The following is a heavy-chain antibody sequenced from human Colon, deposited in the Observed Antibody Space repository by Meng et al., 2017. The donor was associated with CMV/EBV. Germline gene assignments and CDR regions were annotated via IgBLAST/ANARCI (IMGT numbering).Heavy chain of an antibody. J-gene: IGHJ6*02. CDR1: GASVTTNNYY. CDR3: ARDSVDDFSRIYGMDV. D-gene: IGHD3-3*01. Sequence: SETLSLTCTVSGASVTTNNYYWNWIRQSPGKGLEWIGFIHHSGSTLRNPPLDSRVTMSVDTSKNQFSLKLSSVTAADTAVYYCARDSVDDFSRIYGMDVWGQGTTVTVSS. CDR2: IHHSGST. V-gene: IGHV4-61*01.